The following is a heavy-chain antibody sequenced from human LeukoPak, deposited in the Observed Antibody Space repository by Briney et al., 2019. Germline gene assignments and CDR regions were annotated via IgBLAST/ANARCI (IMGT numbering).Heavy chain of an antibody. V-gene: IGHV3-33*01. CDR1: GFTFSSYG. CDR2: IWYDGSNK. Sequence: GGSLRLSCAASGFTFSSYGMHWVRQAPGKGLEWVALIWYDGSNKYYADSVKGRLTISRDNSKNTLYLQMNSLRAEDAAVYYCAREGPRGNSQFDYWGQGTLVTVSS. D-gene: IGHD2/OR15-2a*01. CDR3: AREGPRGNSQFDY. J-gene: IGHJ4*02.